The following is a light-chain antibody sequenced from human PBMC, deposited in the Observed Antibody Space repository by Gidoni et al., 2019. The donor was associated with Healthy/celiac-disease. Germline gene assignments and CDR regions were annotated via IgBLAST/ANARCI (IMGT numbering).Light chain of an antibody. CDR2: YDS. J-gene: IGLJ3*02. CDR3: QVWDSSSDHRRV. Sequence: SYVLTQPPSVSVAPGKTARITCGGNNLGSKSVHWYQQKPGQAPVLVIYYDSDRPSGIPARFSGSNSGNTATLTISRVEAGDEADYYCQVWDSSSDHRRVFGGGTKLTVL. V-gene: IGLV3-21*04. CDR1: NLGSKS.